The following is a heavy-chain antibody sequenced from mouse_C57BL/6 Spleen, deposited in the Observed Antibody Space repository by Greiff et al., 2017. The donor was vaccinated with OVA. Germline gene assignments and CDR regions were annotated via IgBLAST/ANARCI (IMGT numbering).Heavy chain of an antibody. CDR3: ARRAGTGDYAMDY. V-gene: IGHV5-17*01. CDR2: ISSGSSTI. D-gene: IGHD3-3*01. J-gene: IGHJ4*01. CDR1: VFTFSDYG. Sequence: EVKVVESGGGLVKPGGSLKLSCAASVFTFSDYGMHWVRQAPEKGLEWVAYISSGSSTIYYADTVKGRFTLSRDNAKNTLLLQMTSLRSEDTAMYYGARRAGTGDYAMDYWGQGTSVTVSS.